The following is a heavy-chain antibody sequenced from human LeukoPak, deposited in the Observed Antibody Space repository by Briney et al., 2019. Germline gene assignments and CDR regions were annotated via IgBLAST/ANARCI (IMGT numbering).Heavy chain of an antibody. CDR2: IYPGDSDT. V-gene: IGHV5-51*01. CDR3: ARPGYSSGWYGYYFDY. D-gene: IGHD6-19*01. CDR1: GYSFTSYW. J-gene: IGHJ4*02. Sequence: GESLKISCKGSGYSFTSYWSGWVRQMPGKGLEWLVIIYPGDSDTRYSPSLQGQVTISADKSISASYLQWSSVRASYTAMYSCARPGYSSGWYGYYFDYWGQGTLVTVSS.